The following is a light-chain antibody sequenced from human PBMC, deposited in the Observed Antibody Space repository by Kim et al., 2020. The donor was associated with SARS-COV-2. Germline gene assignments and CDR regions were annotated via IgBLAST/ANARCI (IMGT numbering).Light chain of an antibody. CDR2: DVN. CDR3: SSYTSSSTYV. J-gene: IGLJ1*01. Sequence: GQSITISSTGTSGDVGVYDYVSWYQQHPGKAPKLIISDVNNRPSGVSYRFSVSRSGNTASLTISGLQAEDDADYYCSSYTSSSTYVFGSGTKVTVL. V-gene: IGLV2-14*03. CDR1: SGDVGVYDY.